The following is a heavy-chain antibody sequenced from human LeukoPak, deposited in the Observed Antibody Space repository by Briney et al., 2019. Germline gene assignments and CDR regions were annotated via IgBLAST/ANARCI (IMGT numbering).Heavy chain of an antibody. V-gene: IGHV4-59*01. Sequence: SETLSLTCTVSGGSISSYYWSWIRQPPGKGLEWIGYIYYSGSTNYNPSLKSRVTISVDTSKNQFSLKLSSVTAADTAVYYCARGLYYYYMDVWGKGTTVTISS. CDR3: ARGLYYYYMDV. J-gene: IGHJ6*03. CDR1: GGSISSYY. CDR2: IYYSGST.